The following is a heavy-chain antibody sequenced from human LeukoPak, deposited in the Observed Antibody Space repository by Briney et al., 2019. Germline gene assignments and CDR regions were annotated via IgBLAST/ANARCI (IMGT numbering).Heavy chain of an antibody. CDR1: GYTFTSYD. J-gene: IGHJ6*03. D-gene: IGHD3-9*01. CDR2: MNPNSGNT. Sequence: GASVKVSCKASGYTFTSYDINWGRQATGQGLEWMGWMNPNSGNTGYAQKFQGRVTMTRNTSISTAYMELSSLRSEDTAVYYCARVRFRRYFDWLSTKGRQWPLRDYYYYMDVWGKGTTVTISS. V-gene: IGHV1-8*01. CDR3: ARVRFRRYFDWLSTKGRQWPLRDYYYYMDV.